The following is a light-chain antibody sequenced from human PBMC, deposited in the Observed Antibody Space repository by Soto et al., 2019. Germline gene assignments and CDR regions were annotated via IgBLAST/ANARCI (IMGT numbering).Light chain of an antibody. Sequence: SYVLTQPPSMSVAPGQTARITCGGDNIGSNRVNWYQQRPGQAPVLVVFDDSDRPSGIPERFSGSNSGNTATLTISRVEVGDEADYYCQVWDSSSDHVVFGGGTKVTVL. J-gene: IGLJ2*01. V-gene: IGLV3-21*02. CDR2: DDS. CDR1: NIGSNR. CDR3: QVWDSSSDHVV.